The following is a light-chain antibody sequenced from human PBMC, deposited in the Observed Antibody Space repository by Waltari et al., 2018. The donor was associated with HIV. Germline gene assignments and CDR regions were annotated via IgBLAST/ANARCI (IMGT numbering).Light chain of an antibody. CDR3: LQDFSYPYT. Sequence: AIQMTQSPSSLSASIGDTVTITCRASQAIRNDLGWYQKRQGKAPKLLIFAASTLQSAVPRRFSGSGFGTDFTLTISSLQPEDFATYYCLQDFSYPYTFGQGTKLEIK. J-gene: IGKJ2*01. CDR2: AAS. CDR1: QAIRND. V-gene: IGKV1-6*01.